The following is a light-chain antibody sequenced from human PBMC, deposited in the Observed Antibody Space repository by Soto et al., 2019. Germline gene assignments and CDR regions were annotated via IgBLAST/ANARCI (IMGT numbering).Light chain of an antibody. V-gene: IGKV3-15*01. CDR2: VAF. CDR1: QSVSYN. Sequence: EIVMTQSPATLSVSPGETATLSCRASQSVSYNLAWYQQKPGQGPRLLIYVAFTRATGIPARFRCSGSGTEFTLPISSLQYEDFAVYYCQQYKNWPPLTFGGGTKVEIK. J-gene: IGKJ4*01. CDR3: QQYKNWPPLT.